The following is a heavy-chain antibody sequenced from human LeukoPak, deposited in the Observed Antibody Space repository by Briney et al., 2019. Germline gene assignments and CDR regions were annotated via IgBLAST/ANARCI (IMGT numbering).Heavy chain of an antibody. Sequence: GGSLGLSCAASGFTFRSYAMSWVRQAPGKGLEWVSAISGSGGSTYYADSAKGRFTISRDNSKNTLYLQMNSLRAEDTAVYYCAKSPAVDAAFDIWGQGTMVTVSS. D-gene: IGHD4-23*01. J-gene: IGHJ3*02. CDR3: AKSPAVDAAFDI. V-gene: IGHV3-23*01. CDR2: ISGSGGST. CDR1: GFTFRSYA.